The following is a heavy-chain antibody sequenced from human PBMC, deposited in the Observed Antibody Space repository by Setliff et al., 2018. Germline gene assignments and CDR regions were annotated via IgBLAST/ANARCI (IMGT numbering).Heavy chain of an antibody. CDR3: ARRRTALAFDI. D-gene: IGHD5-18*01. CDR2: IYIGGSA. CDR1: GGSISSYY. J-gene: IGHJ3*02. Sequence: PSETLSLTCTVSGGSISSYYWSWIRQPAGKGLEWIGHIYIGGSANYNPSLKSRVTMSIDTSKNKFSLKLSSVTAADTAVYYCARRRTALAFDIWGQGTMVTVSS. V-gene: IGHV4-4*07.